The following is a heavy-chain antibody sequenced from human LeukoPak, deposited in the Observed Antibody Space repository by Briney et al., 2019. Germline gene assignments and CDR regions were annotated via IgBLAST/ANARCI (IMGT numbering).Heavy chain of an antibody. V-gene: IGHV3-30-3*02. D-gene: IGHD2-21*02. J-gene: IGHJ4*02. Sequence: GGSLRLSCAASGFTFRNYAMHWVRQAPGKGLEWVAVISYDGSNKYYSDSVRGRFTISRDNSKNTLYLQMNSLRAEDTAVYYCAKSPVVVTALGCYFDYWGQGTLVTVSS. CDR1: GFTFRNYA. CDR3: AKSPVVVTALGCYFDY. CDR2: ISYDGSNK.